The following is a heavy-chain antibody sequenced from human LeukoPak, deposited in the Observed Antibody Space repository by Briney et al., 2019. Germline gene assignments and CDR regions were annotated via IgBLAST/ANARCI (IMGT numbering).Heavy chain of an antibody. J-gene: IGHJ4*02. CDR2: ISGGSSTI. V-gene: IGHV3-48*01. CDR3: ARRNY. CDR1: GFTFSSYS. Sequence: PGGSLRLSCAASGFTFSSYSMNWVRQAPGKGLEWGSYISGGSSTIYYADSVKGRFTISRDNGKNTLYLQMNSLRAEDTAVYYCARRNYWGQGTLVTVSS.